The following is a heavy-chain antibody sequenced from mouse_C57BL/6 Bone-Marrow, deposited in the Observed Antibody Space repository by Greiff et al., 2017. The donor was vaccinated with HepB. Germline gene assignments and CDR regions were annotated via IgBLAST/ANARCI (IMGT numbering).Heavy chain of an antibody. CDR1: GYTFTSYW. CDR2: IHPNSGST. D-gene: IGHD2-5*01. J-gene: IGHJ4*01. CDR3: ARRGNSNGYYAMDY. V-gene: IGHV1-64*01. Sequence: QVQLKQPGAELVKPGASVKLSCKASGYTFTSYWMHWVKQRPGQGLEWIGMIHPNSGSTNYNEKFKSKATLTVDKSSSTAYMQLSSLTSEDSAVYYCARRGNSNGYYAMDYWGQGTSVTVSS.